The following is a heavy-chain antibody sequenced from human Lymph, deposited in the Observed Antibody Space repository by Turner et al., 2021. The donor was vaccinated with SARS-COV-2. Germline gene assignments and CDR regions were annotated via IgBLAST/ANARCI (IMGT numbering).Heavy chain of an antibody. Sequence: EVQLVQSGAEVKKPGASLKISCKGSGYSFTSFWIGWVRQMPGEGLEWMGIIYPGDSDTRYSPSFQGQVTISADKSISTAYLQWSSLKASDTATYYCATLHSASYLGPFDYWGQGTLVTVTS. D-gene: IGHD1-26*01. J-gene: IGHJ4*02. V-gene: IGHV5-51*03. CDR1: GYSFTSFW. CDR2: IYPGDSDT. CDR3: ATLHSASYLGPFDY.